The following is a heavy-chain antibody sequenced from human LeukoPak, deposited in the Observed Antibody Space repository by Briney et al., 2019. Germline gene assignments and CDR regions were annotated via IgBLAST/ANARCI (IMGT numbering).Heavy chain of an antibody. D-gene: IGHD1-1*01. CDR3: ARDQGTWWFDP. CDR1: GGSISSSNW. CDR2: IYHSGST. Sequence: SETLSLTCAVSGGSISSSNWWSWVRQPPGKGLEWIGEIYHSGSTNYNPSLKSRVTISIDTSNNQFSLKLSSVTAADTAVYYCARDQGTWWFDPWGQGTLVTVSS. J-gene: IGHJ5*02. V-gene: IGHV4-4*02.